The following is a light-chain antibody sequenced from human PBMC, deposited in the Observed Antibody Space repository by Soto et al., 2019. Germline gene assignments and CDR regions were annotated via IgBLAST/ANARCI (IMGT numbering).Light chain of an antibody. J-gene: IGKJ1*01. CDR3: HHYGRAPWT. CDR1: QTVRGNY. V-gene: IGKV3-20*01. CDR2: AAS. Sequence: EIVLTQSVGPLSLSPGERATLSCRASQTVRGNYLAWLQQIPGQSPRLLIYAASTRAAGVPDRFSGSGSGTAFFLTINRLEPEDFAVYYCHHYGRAPWTVGQGTTVDMK.